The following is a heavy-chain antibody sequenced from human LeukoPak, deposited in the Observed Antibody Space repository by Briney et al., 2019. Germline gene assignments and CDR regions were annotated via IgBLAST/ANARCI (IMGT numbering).Heavy chain of an antibody. V-gene: IGHV3-53*01. D-gene: IGHD1-26*01. CDR2: IYSGGST. J-gene: IGHJ3*02. CDR3: ARGGSYLSAFDI. CDR1: GFTVSSNY. Sequence: GGSLRLSCAASGFTVSSNYMSGVRQAPGKGLEWVSIIYSGGSTFYADSVKGRFTISRDNSKNTLYLQMNSLRAEDTAVYYCARGGSYLSAFDIWGQGTMVTVSS.